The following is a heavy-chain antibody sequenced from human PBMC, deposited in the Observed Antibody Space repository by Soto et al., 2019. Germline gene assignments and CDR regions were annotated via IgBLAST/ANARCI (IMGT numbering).Heavy chain of an antibody. V-gene: IGHV3-23*01. D-gene: IGHD5-12*01. Sequence: EVQLLESGGGLVQPGGSLRLSCAASGFTFSSYAMSWVRQAPGKRLEWVSAISGSGGSTYYADSVKGRFTISRDNSKNTLYLQMNSLRAEDTAVYYCAKDIVATMIGGDFDYWAQGTLVTVSS. J-gene: IGHJ4*02. CDR2: ISGSGGST. CDR3: AKDIVATMIGGDFDY. CDR1: GFTFSSYA.